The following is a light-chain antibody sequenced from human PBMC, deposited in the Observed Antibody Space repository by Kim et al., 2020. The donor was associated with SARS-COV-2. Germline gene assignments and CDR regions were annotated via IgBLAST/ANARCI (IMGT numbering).Light chain of an antibody. Sequence: DIVMTQSPDSLAVSLGERATINCKSSQSILYTSNNKNYLAWYQQTPGQPPKLLIYWASTRESGVPDRFSGSGSGTDFTLTISSLQAEDVAVYYCQQYYSSPGTFGQGTKVDIK. J-gene: IGKJ1*01. CDR1: QSILYTSNNKNY. V-gene: IGKV4-1*01. CDR2: WAS. CDR3: QQYYSSPGT.